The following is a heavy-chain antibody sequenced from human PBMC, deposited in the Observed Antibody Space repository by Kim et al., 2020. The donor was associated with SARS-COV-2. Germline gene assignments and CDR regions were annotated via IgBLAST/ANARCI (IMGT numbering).Heavy chain of an antibody. CDR3: ARSLYCSSTSCFYGMDV. Sequence: VKGRFTISRDNAKSSLSLQRNSLRAEDTAVYYCARSLYCSSTSCFYGMDVWGQGTTVTVSS. J-gene: IGHJ6*02. V-gene: IGHV3-48*03. D-gene: IGHD2-2*01.